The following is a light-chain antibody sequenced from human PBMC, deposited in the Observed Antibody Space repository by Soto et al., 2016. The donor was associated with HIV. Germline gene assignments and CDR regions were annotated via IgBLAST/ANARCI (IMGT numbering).Light chain of an antibody. CDR1: QGISSY. V-gene: IGKV1-9*01. Sequence: DIQLTQSPSFLSASVGDRVTITCRASQGISSYLAWYQQKPGKAPKLLIYAASTLQSGVPSRFSGSGSGTEFTLTMSSLQPEDFATYYCQQLSSHLYTFGQGTRLEIK. CDR3: QQLSSHLYT. J-gene: IGKJ2*01. CDR2: AAS.